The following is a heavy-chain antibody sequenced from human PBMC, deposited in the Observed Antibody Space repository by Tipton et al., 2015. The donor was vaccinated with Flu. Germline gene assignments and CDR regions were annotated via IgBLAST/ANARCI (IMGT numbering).Heavy chain of an antibody. V-gene: IGHV3-66*02. CDR3: ARGIPWGSRGMDV. Sequence: SLRLSCAVSGFNVISNYMTWVRQAPGKGLEWISVIYSGSSAYSGTTYYADSVKGRFTISRDNSKNTLYLQMNSLTFEDTAIYYCARGIPWGSRGMDVWGQGTTVTVS. D-gene: IGHD3-16*01. J-gene: IGHJ6*02. CDR1: GFNVISNY. CDR2: IYSGSSA.